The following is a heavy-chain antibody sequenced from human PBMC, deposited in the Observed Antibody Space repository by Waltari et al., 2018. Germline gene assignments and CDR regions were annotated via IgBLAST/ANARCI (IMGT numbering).Heavy chain of an antibody. J-gene: IGHJ6*02. CDR1: GYTFTSYG. V-gene: IGHV1-18*01. CDR2: ISAYNGNT. D-gene: IGHD3-22*01. Sequence: VQSGAEVKKPGASVKVSCKASGYTFTSYGISWVRQAPGQGLEWMGWISAYNGNTNYAQKLQGRVTMTTDTSTSTAYMELRSLRSDDTAVYYCARIYDSSGYYRGYYYGMDVWGQGTTVTVSS. CDR3: ARIYDSSGYYRGYYYGMDV.